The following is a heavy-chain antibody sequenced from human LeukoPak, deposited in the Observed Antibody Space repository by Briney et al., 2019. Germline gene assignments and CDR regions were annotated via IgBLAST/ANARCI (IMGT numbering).Heavy chain of an antibody. CDR3: ARGNMVRGVIIWSYYMDV. V-gene: IGHV3-21*01. CDR1: GFTFSSYS. CDR2: ISTSSSYI. J-gene: IGHJ6*03. D-gene: IGHD3-10*01. Sequence: PGGSLRLSCAASGFTFSSYSMNWVRQAPGKGLEWVSSISTSSSYIYYADSVKGRFTISRDNARNSLYLQMNSLRAEDTAVYYCARGNMVRGVIIWSYYMDVWGKGPRSPSP.